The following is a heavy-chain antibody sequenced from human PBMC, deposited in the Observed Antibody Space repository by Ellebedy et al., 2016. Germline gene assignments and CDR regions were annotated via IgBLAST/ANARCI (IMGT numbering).Heavy chain of an antibody. CDR2: ISASGGST. CDR1: GFTFSSYA. CDR3: ARGPHGGKYFIYGMDV. D-gene: IGHD3-16*01. J-gene: IGHJ6*02. V-gene: IGHV3-23*01. Sequence: GGSLRLXXSASGFTFSSYAMSWVRQAPEKGLEWVSGISASGGSTYYADSVKGRFSISRDNSKSTLYLQMISLRGDDTAIYFCARGPHGGKYFIYGMDVWGQGTTVTVSS.